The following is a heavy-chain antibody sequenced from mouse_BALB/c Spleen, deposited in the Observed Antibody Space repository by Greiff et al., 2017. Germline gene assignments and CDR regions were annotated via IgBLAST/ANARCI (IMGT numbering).Heavy chain of an antibody. CDR2: ISSGGST. V-gene: IGHV5-6-5*01. Sequence: DVMLVESGGGLVKPGGSLKLSCAASGFTFSSYAMSWVRQTPEKRLEWVASISSGGSTYYPDSVKGRFTISRDNARNILYLQMSSLRSEDTAMYYCARGYYGYDWFAYWGQGTLVTVSA. D-gene: IGHD2-2*01. CDR1: GFTFSSYA. J-gene: IGHJ3*01. CDR3: ARGYYGYDWFAY.